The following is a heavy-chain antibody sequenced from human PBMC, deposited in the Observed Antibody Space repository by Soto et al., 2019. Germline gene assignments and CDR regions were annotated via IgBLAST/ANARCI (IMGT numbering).Heavy chain of an antibody. CDR2: ISYDGSNK. V-gene: IGHV3-30*18. CDR3: AKDGQSMATIKGYYYGMDV. CDR1: GFTFSSYG. D-gene: IGHD5-12*01. Sequence: QVQLVESGGGVVQPGRSLRLSCAASGFTFSSYGMHWVRQAPGKGLEWVAVISYDGSNKYYADSVKGRFTISRDNSKNTLYLQMNSLRAEDTAVYYCAKDGQSMATIKGYYYGMDVWGQGTTVTVSS. J-gene: IGHJ6*02.